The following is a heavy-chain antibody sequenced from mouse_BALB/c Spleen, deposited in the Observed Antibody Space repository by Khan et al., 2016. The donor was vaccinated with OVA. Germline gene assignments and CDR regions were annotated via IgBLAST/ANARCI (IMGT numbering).Heavy chain of an antibody. CDR1: GYTFSSYW. V-gene: IGHV1-9*01. Sequence: QVQLQQSGAELMKPGASVKISCKATGYTFSSYWIEWVKQRPGHGLEWIGEILPGSGSNNYNEKFKGKATFTADTSSNTAYMQLSSLTSEDSAVYYCARGNYYGSSAWFGYWGQGNLVTVS. J-gene: IGHJ3*01. CDR3: ARGNYYGSSAWFGY. D-gene: IGHD1-1*01. CDR2: ILPGSGSN.